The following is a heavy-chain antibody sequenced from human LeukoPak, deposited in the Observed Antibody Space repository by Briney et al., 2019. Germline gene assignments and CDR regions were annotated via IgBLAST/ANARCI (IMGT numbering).Heavy chain of an antibody. V-gene: IGHV3-30*02. J-gene: IGHJ6*02. Sequence: GGSLRLSCAASGFTFSSYGMHWVRQAPGKGLEWVAFIRYDGSNKYYADSVKGRFTISRDNSKNTLYLQMNSLRAEDTAVYYCAKDHYGSGSYYGMDVWGQGTTVTVSS. CDR2: IRYDGSNK. CDR1: GFTFSSYG. CDR3: AKDHYGSGSYYGMDV. D-gene: IGHD3-10*01.